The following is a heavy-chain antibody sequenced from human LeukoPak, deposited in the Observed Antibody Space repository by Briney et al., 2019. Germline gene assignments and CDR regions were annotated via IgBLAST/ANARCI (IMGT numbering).Heavy chain of an antibody. CDR2: IYYSGST. V-gene: IGHV4-59*01. CDR3: ARSGSSDYYGSGSYYLSFDY. Sequence: SETLSLTCTVSGGSISSYYWSWIRQPPGKGLEWIGYIYYSGSTNYNPSLKSRGTISVDTSKNQFSLKLSSVTAADTAVYYCARSGSSDYYGSGSYYLSFDYWGQGTLVTVSS. D-gene: IGHD3-10*01. J-gene: IGHJ4*02. CDR1: GGSISSYY.